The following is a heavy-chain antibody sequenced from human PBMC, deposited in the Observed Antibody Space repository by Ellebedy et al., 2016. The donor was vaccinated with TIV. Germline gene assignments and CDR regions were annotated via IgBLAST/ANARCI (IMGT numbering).Heavy chain of an antibody. CDR2: IYYSGST. Sequence: SETLSLTCTFSGYSISSGYSWGWIRQPPGKGLEWIGSIYYSGSTYYNPSLKSRVTISVDTSKNQFSLKLSSVTAADTAVYYCARFRGSSENFDYWGQGTLVTVSS. D-gene: IGHD1-26*01. V-gene: IGHV4-38-2*02. J-gene: IGHJ4*02. CDR1: GYSISSGYS. CDR3: ARFRGSSENFDY.